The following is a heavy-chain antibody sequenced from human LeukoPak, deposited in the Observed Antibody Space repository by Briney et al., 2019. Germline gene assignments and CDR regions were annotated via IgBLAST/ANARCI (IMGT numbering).Heavy chain of an antibody. Sequence: GGSLRLSCAASGFTVSSNYMSWVRQAPGKGLEWVSVIYSGGSTYYADSVKGRSTISRDNSKNTLYLQMNSLRAEDTAVYYCAKVPEPGPKTGAFDIWGQGTMVTVSS. J-gene: IGHJ3*02. CDR1: GFTVSSNY. V-gene: IGHV3-53*01. CDR2: IYSGGST. D-gene: IGHD1-1*01. CDR3: AKVPEPGPKTGAFDI.